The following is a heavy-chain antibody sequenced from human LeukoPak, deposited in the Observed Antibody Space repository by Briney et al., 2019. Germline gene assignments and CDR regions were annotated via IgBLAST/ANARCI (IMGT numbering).Heavy chain of an antibody. V-gene: IGHV1-24*01. Sequence: ASVKVSCKVSGYTLTELSTHWVRQAPGKGLEWMGGFDPEDGETIYAQKFQGRVTMTEDTSTDTAYMELSSLRSEDTAVYYCATAGYYGSGSYYKMGYYFDYWGQGTLVTVSS. J-gene: IGHJ4*02. D-gene: IGHD3-10*01. CDR2: FDPEDGET. CDR3: ATAGYYGSGSYYKMGYYFDY. CDR1: GYTLTELS.